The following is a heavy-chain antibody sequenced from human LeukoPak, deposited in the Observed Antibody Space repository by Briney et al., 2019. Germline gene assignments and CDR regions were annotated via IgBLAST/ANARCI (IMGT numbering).Heavy chain of an antibody. Sequence: ASVKVSCKASGYTFTSYYMHWVRQAPGQGLEWMGIINPSGGSTSYAQKFQGRVTMTRDMSTSTVYMELSSLRADDTAVYYCARSRWLDAFDYWGQGTLVTVSS. D-gene: IGHD6-19*01. CDR3: ARSRWLDAFDY. V-gene: IGHV1-46*01. CDR2: INPSGGST. CDR1: GYTFTSYY. J-gene: IGHJ4*02.